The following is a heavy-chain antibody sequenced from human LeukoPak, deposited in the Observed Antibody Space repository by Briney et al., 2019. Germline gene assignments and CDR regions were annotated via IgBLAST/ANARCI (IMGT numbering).Heavy chain of an antibody. Sequence: PGGSLRLSCAASGFTVSYNYMTWVRQAPGRGLEWVSTLYSGGSTYYADSVKGRFTISRDSSKNTLYLQMNSLRAEDTAVYYCAQTSDYYFSFDSWGQGTLVTVSS. CDR1: GFTVSYNY. J-gene: IGHJ4*02. CDR2: LYSGGST. CDR3: AQTSDYYFSFDS. V-gene: IGHV3-53*01. D-gene: IGHD3-22*01.